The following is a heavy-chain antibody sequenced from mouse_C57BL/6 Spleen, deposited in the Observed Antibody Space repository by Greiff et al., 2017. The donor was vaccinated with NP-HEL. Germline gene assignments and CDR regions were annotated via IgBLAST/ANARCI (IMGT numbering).Heavy chain of an antibody. Sequence: VQLQQPGAELVMPGASVKLSCKASGYTFTSYWMHWVKQRPGQGLEWIGEIDPSDSYTNYNQKFKGKSTLTVNKSSSTAYMQLSSLTSEDSAVYYCARYGNKGNYFDYWGQGTTLTVSS. D-gene: IGHD2-1*01. J-gene: IGHJ2*01. V-gene: IGHV1-69*01. CDR2: IDPSDSYT. CDR1: GYTFTSYW. CDR3: ARYGNKGNYFDY.